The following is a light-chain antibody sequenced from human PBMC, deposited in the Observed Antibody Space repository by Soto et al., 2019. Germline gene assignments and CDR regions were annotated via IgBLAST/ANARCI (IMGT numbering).Light chain of an antibody. CDR1: RSNIGSNT. CDR3: AAWDDSLNGVV. V-gene: IGLV1-44*01. J-gene: IGLJ2*01. CDR2: SNN. Sequence: QSLLTQPPSASGTPGQRVTISCSGSRSNIGSNTVNWYQQLPGTAPKVLIYSNNQRPSGVPDRFSGSKSGTSASLAISGLQSEDEADYYCAAWDDSLNGVVFGGGTKLTVL.